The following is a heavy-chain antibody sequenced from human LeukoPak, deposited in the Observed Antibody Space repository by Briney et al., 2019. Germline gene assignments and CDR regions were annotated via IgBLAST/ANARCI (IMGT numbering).Heavy chain of an antibody. J-gene: IGHJ6*02. CDR1: GYTFISYA. D-gene: IGHD3-22*01. Sequence: GASVKVSCKASGYTFISYAISWVRQAPGQGLEWMGGIIPIFGTANYAQKFQGRVTITADESTSTAYMELSSLRSEDTAVYYCAQISGYYDSSGYYRYYYYGMDVWGQGTTVTVSS. V-gene: IGHV1-69*13. CDR3: AQISGYYDSSGYYRYYYYGMDV. CDR2: IIPIFGTA.